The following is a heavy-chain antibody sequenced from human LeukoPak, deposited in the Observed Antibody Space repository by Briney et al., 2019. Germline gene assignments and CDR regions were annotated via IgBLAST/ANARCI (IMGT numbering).Heavy chain of an antibody. Sequence: PWGSLRLSCAASGFTFSSYSMNWVRQAPGKGLEWVSSISSSSSYIYYADSVKGRFTISRDNAKNSLYLQMNSLRAEDTAVYYCARVTTMVRGVIERFDPWGQGTLVTVSS. D-gene: IGHD3-10*01. V-gene: IGHV3-21*03. J-gene: IGHJ5*02. CDR2: ISSSSSYI. CDR3: ARVTTMVRGVIERFDP. CDR1: GFTFSSYS.